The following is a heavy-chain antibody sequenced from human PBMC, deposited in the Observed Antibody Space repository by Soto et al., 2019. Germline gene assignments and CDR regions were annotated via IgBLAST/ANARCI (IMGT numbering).Heavy chain of an antibody. CDR3: AHRVLRTVFGLVTTTAIYFDF. J-gene: IGHJ4*02. CDR1: GFSLTTGGVG. Sequence: QITLNECGPTQVKPRQTLPLTCTFSGFSLTTGGVGVGGIRQSPGKAPEWLALIYWDDDKRYSPSLKSRLTITKDTSKNQVVLTMADFDPADTATYYCAHRVLRTVFGLVTTTAIYFDFWGQGTPVAVSS. D-gene: IGHD3-3*01. CDR2: IYWDDDK. V-gene: IGHV2-5*02.